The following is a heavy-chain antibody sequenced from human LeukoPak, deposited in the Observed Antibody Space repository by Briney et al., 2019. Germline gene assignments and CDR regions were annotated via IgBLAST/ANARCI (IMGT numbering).Heavy chain of an antibody. J-gene: IGHJ4*02. D-gene: IGHD6-19*01. CDR3: TYGSSGYDY. V-gene: IGHV3-73*01. CDR1: GFTFSGAA. Sequence: GRSLRLSCPASGFTFSGAAMHWVRQASGKGLEWVGRISTKASSYATAHAASVRGRFTIHREDSKNTAYLHIHSLKPEDTPVYYGTYGSSGYDYWGERTLVTLSS. CDR2: ISTKASSYAT.